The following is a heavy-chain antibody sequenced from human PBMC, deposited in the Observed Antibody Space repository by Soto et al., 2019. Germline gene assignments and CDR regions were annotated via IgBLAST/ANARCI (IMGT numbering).Heavy chain of an antibody. CDR1: GFTFNNYG. CDR3: TRAAIRADLLDY. J-gene: IGHJ4*02. V-gene: IGHV3-33*01. Sequence: QVQLVESGGGVVQPGRSLRLSCAASGFTFNNYGMHWVRQAPGKGLEWVALIWHDGSNKGYADSVKGPFTISRDNSNNTLTLQMNSLRVEATAVSYCTRAAIRADLLDYWGQGTQVTVSS. CDR2: IWHDGSNK. D-gene: IGHD1-26*01.